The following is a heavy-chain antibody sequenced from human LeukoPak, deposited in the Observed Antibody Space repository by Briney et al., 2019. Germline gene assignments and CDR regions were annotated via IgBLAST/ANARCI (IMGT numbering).Heavy chain of an antibody. CDR2: IYSGGST. V-gene: IGHV3-53*01. D-gene: IGHD2/OR15-2a*01. CDR3: ATAFYINDVAGVDY. CDR1: GFTVSSNY. J-gene: IGHJ4*02. Sequence: GGSLRLSCAASGFTVSSNYMSWVRQAPGKGLEWVSVIYSGGSTYYADSVKGRFTISRDNSKNTLYLQMTSLRAEDTAVYYCATAFYINDVAGVDYWGQGTLVTVSS.